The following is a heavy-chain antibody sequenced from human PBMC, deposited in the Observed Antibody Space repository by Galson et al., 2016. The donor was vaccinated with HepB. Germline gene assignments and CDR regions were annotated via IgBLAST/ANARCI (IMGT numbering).Heavy chain of an antibody. CDR2: IYASGDT. D-gene: IGHD3-3*01. CDR1: GFDVGSNY. CDR3: ARDRTSENYVMWSGYQAKYHGMDV. J-gene: IGHJ6*02. Sequence: SLRLSCAASGFDVGSNYMNWVRQAPGKGLEWVSIIYASGDTFYADSVKGRFNAARDTSKNTLFLQMNNLRAEDPGVYYCARDRTSENYVMWSGYQAKYHGMDVWGQGTTVAVTS. V-gene: IGHV3-66*01.